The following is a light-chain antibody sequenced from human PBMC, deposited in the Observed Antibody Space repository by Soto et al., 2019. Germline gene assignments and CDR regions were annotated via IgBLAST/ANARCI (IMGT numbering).Light chain of an antibody. J-gene: IGLJ1*01. CDR2: EVY. Sequence: QSALTQPASVSGSPGQSITISCTGTSSDVGGYNYVSWYQQHPGKAPKLIIYEVYNRPSGVSSRFSGSKSDNTASLTISGLQPEDGADYYCSSYTSGYTPVFGSGTKLTVL. CDR3: SSYTSGYTPV. V-gene: IGLV2-14*01. CDR1: SSDVGGYNY.